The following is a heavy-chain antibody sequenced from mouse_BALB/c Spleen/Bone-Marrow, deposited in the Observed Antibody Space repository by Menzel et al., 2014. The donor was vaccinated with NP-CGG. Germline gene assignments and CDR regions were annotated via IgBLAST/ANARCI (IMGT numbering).Heavy chain of an antibody. CDR2: IDPANGNT. CDR3: AKYNYGLYFDV. V-gene: IGHV14-3*02. D-gene: IGHD1-3*01. Sequence: VQLQQSGAELVKPGASVKLSCTASGFNIKDTYIHWVKRRPEQGLEWIGRIDPANGNTKYDPKFQGKATITADTSSNSAYLQLSSLTSEDTAVYYCAKYNYGLYFDVWGAGTTVTVSS. CDR1: GFNIKDTY. J-gene: IGHJ1*01.